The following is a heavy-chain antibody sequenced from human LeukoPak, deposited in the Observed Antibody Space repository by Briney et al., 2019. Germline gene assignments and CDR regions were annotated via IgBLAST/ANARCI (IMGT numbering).Heavy chain of an antibody. CDR2: IYDRGAT. V-gene: IGHV4-39*07. CDR1: GGSISRTNYF. D-gene: IGHD2-2*01. Sequence: SETLSLTCIVSGGSISRTNYFWGWIRQSPGKGLEWIGSIYDRGATYCNPSLKSRVAISLETSNSRFSLKLTSVTAADTAMYYCARRFCNSVTCYVGFDPWGQGILVTVSS. CDR3: ARRFCNSVTCYVGFDP. J-gene: IGHJ5*02.